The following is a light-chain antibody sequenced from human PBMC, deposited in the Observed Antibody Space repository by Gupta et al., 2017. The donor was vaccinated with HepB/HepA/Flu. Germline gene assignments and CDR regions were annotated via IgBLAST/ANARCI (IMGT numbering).Light chain of an antibody. V-gene: IGKV2D-29*01. CDR3: MQSAQRPRT. CDR1: QSLLHSTGETY. J-gene: IGKJ4*01. CDR2: EIS. Sequence: DIVMTQTPLSLSVTPGQPASISCKSSQSLLHSTGETYLYWFLQKPGQPPQLLIHEISKRFSGVPERFSGSGSGTDCTLKINRVETEEVGVYYCMQSAQRPRTFGGGTKVEIK.